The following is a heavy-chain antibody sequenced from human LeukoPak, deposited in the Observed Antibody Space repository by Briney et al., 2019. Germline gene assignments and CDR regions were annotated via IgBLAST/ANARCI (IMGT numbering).Heavy chain of an antibody. CDR1: GFTFSSYA. J-gene: IGHJ4*02. V-gene: IGHV3-23*01. CDR2: IGGSGGST. CDR3: AKGSDRTFDY. D-gene: IGHD1-14*01. Sequence: GGSLRLSCAASGFTFSSYAMSWVRQAPGKGLEWVSAIGGSGGSTYYADSVKGRFNISRDNSKNTLYLQMNSLRAEDTAVYYCAKGSDRTFDYWGQGTLVTVSS.